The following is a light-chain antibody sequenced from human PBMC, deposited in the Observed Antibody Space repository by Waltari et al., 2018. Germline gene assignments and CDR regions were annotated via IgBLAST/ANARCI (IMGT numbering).Light chain of an antibody. J-gene: IGLJ3*02. CDR2: DVY. V-gene: IGLV2-23*02. Sequence: QSALTQTATVSGSPGQSITISCSGTSSDIGTYNLVSWYQQHPGKAPTLIIYDVYKRPSGVSNRFSGSKSGNTAFLAISGLQTADEADYYCSSYAGSAISVFGGGTKLTVL. CDR1: SSDIGTYNL. CDR3: SSYAGSAISV.